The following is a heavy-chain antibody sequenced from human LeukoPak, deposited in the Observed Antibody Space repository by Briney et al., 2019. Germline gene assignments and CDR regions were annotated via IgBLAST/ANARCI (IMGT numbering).Heavy chain of an antibody. V-gene: IGHV4-4*02. D-gene: IGHD3-10*01. CDR1: GGSISSSNW. Sequence: SETLSLTCAVSGGSISSSNWWSWVRQPPGKGLEWIGEIYHSGSTNYNPSLKSRVTISVDTSKNQFSLKLSSVTAADTAVYYCARGEYYYGFDPWGQGTLVIVSA. CDR2: IYHSGST. J-gene: IGHJ5*02. CDR3: ARGEYYYGFDP.